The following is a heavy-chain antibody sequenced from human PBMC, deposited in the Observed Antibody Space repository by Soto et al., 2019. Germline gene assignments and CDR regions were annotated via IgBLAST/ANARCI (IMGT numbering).Heavy chain of an antibody. CDR1: GDSVSSPYY. CDR3: ARSAGWYAVHS. J-gene: IGHJ4*02. CDR2: VFHTGTT. D-gene: IGHD6-19*01. V-gene: IGHV4-4*02. Sequence: QVQLQESGPGLVKPSGTLSLTCAVSGDSVSSPYYWCWVRQPPGRGLEWFGEVFHTGTTSYNPSLRSRVTISMDKSNNQFSLDLSYVTAADTAVYYCARSAGWYAVHSWGPGTLVIVSS.